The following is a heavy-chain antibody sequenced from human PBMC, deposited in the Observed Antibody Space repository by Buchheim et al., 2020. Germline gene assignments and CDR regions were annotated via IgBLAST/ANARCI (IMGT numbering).Heavy chain of an antibody. Sequence: EVQLVQSGAEVKKPGESLKISCEGSGYTFTDFWIGWVRQMPGKGLEWMGIIYPIDSYARNSPSFQGHVTISVDTAIRTAYLQWDSLQVSDSAIYYCVRGFKNRDPSFDYWGQGTL. CDR2: IYPIDSYA. CDR3: VRGFKNRDPSFDY. J-gene: IGHJ4*02. D-gene: IGHD1-14*01. CDR1: GYTFTDFW. V-gene: IGHV5-51*01.